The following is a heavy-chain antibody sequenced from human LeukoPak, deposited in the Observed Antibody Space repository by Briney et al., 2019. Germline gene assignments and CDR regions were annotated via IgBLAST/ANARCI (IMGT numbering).Heavy chain of an antibody. CDR3: AKQLGYCSDGSCYFPY. J-gene: IGHJ4*02. CDR1: GFTVSSNY. Sequence: GGSLRLSCAASGFTVSSNYMSWVRQAPGKGLEWVSVIYSGGSTYYADSVKGRFTISRDNSKDTLYLQTNSLRAEDTAVYYCAKQLGYCSDGSCYFPYWGQGTLVTVSS. V-gene: IGHV3-53*01. CDR2: IYSGGST. D-gene: IGHD2-15*01.